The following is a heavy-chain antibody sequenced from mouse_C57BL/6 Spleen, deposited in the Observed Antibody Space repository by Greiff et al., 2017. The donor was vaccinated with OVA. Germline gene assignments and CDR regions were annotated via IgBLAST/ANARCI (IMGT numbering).Heavy chain of an antibody. CDR3: ARDRKDGNRYYAMDY. V-gene: IGHV5-4*01. CDR2: ISDGGSYT. Sequence: VQLKESGGGLVKPGGSLKLSCAASGFTFSSYAMSWVRQTPEKRLEWVATISDGGSYTYYPDNVKGRFTISRDNAKNNLYLQMSHLKSEDTAMYYCARDRKDGNRYYAMDYWGQGTSVTVSS. J-gene: IGHJ4*01. CDR1: GFTFSSYA. D-gene: IGHD2-1*01.